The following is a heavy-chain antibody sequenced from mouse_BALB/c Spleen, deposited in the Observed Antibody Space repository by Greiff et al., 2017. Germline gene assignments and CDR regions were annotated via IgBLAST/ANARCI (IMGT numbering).Heavy chain of an antibody. V-gene: IGHV5-9-4*01. Sequence: EVQGVESGGGLVKPGGSLKLSCAASGFTFSSYAMSWVRQSPEKRLEWVAEISSGGSYTYYPDTVTGRFTISRDNAKNTLYLEMSSLRSEDTAMYYCARAGDYRYDEGYAMDYWGQGTSVTVSS. J-gene: IGHJ4*01. D-gene: IGHD2-14*01. CDR1: GFTFSSYA. CDR3: ARAGDYRYDEGYAMDY. CDR2: ISSGGSYT.